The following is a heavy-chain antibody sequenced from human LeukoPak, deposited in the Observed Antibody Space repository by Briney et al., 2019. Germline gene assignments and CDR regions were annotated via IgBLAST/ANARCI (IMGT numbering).Heavy chain of an antibody. D-gene: IGHD2-2*02. Sequence: GGSLRLSCAASGFTFDDYAMHWVRQAPGKGLEWVSSISSSSSYIYYADSVKGRFTISRDNAKNSLYLQMNSLRAEDTAVYYCARGRAFIVVVPAAIYDYWGQGTLVTVSS. CDR1: GFTFDDYA. CDR3: ARGRAFIVVVPAAIYDY. CDR2: ISSSSSYI. J-gene: IGHJ4*02. V-gene: IGHV3-21*01.